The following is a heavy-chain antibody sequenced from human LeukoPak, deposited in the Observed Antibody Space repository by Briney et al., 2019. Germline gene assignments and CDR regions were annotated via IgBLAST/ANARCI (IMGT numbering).Heavy chain of an antibody. J-gene: IGHJ4*02. CDR3: ARGRNLRHIVVVPAAAY. V-gene: IGHV4-34*01. CDR1: GGSFSGYY. Sequence: SETLSLTCAVYGGSFSGYYWSWIRQPPGKGLEWIGEINHSGSTNYNPSLKSRVTISVDTSKNQFSLKLSSVTAADTAVYYCARGRNLRHIVVVPAAAYWGQGTLVTASS. D-gene: IGHD2-2*01. CDR2: INHSGST.